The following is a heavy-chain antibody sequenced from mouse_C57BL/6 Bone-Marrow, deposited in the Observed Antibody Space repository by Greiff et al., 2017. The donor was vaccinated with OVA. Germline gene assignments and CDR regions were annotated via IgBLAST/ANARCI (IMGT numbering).Heavy chain of an antibody. Sequence: VQLQQPGAELVMPGASVKLSCKASGYTFTSYWMHWVKQRPGQGLEWIGEIDPSDSYTNYNQKFKGKSTLTVDKSSSTAYMQLSSLTSEDSAVYYCARKGKGWYFDVWGTGTTVTVSS. J-gene: IGHJ1*03. CDR2: IDPSDSYT. V-gene: IGHV1-69*01. CDR1: GYTFTSYW. CDR3: ARKGKGWYFDV.